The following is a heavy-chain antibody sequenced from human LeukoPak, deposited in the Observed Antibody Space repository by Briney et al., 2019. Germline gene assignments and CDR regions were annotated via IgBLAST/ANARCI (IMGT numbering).Heavy chain of an antibody. J-gene: IGHJ6*03. D-gene: IGHD6-13*01. CDR3: ARAPGGSSWYGGDYYYYYYMDV. V-gene: IGHV1-8*03. CDR1: GYTFTSYG. Sequence: GASVKVSCKASGYTFTSYGISWVRQAPGQGLEWMGWMNPNSGNTGYAQKFQGRVTITRNTSISTAYMELSSLRSEDTAVYYCARAPGGSSWYGGDYYYYYYMDVWGKGTTVTVSS. CDR2: MNPNSGNT.